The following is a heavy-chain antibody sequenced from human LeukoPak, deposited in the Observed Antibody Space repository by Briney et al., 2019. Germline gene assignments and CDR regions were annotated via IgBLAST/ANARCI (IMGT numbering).Heavy chain of an antibody. CDR1: GFKFDEYD. Sequence: GGSLRLSCAGSGFKFDEYDMHWVRQAPGKGLEWVSSISWNSDSIGYTDSVEGRFTISRDNTKNSLYLQMNSLRAEDTAVYYCARDVGGTNYYDSSGYYYAVNWFDPWGQGTLVTVSS. V-gene: IGHV3-9*01. CDR3: ARDVGGTNYYDSSGYYYAVNWFDP. D-gene: IGHD3-22*01. J-gene: IGHJ5*02. CDR2: ISWNSDSI.